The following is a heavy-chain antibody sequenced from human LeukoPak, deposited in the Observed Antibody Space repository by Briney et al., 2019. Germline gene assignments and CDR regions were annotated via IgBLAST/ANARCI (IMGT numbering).Heavy chain of an antibody. CDR2: INPNSGGT. Sequence: ASVKVSCKASGYTFTSYYMHWVRQAPGQGLEWMGWINPNSGGTNYAQNFQGRVTMTRDTSISTAHMELSRLRSDDTAVYYCAKGPNYYDPNDYGCFDRWGQGTLVTVSS. J-gene: IGHJ5*02. CDR1: GYTFTSYY. CDR3: AKGPNYYDPNDYGCFDR. D-gene: IGHD3-16*01. V-gene: IGHV1-2*02.